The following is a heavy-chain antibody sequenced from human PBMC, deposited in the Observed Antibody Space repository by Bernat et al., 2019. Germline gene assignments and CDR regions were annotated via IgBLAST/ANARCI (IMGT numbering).Heavy chain of an antibody. CDR3: ARGSGYSYGLLIRDAFDI. CDR2: IYYSGST. CDR1: GGSISSGDYY. Sequence: QVQLQESGPGLVKPSQTLSLTCTVSGGSISSGDYYWSWIRQHPGKGLEWIGYIYYSGSTYYNPSLKSRVTISVDTSKNQFSLKLSSVTAADTAVYYCARGSGYSYGLLIRDAFDIWGQGTMVTVSS. D-gene: IGHD5-18*01. V-gene: IGHV4-31*03. J-gene: IGHJ3*02.